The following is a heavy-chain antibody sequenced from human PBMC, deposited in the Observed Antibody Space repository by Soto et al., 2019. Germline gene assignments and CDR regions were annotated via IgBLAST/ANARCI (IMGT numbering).Heavy chain of an antibody. Sequence: SLRLSCAAAGFTFSSYAMSWVRQAPGKGLEWVSAIINSGTSTYYTDSVKGRFTISRDNSKNTLFLQMNSLRAEDTAVYYCAKEYGAKWGYLDYWGQGTLVTVSS. CDR2: IINSGTST. V-gene: IGHV3-23*01. D-gene: IGHD7-27*01. CDR3: AKEYGAKWGYLDY. J-gene: IGHJ4*02. CDR1: GFTFSSYA.